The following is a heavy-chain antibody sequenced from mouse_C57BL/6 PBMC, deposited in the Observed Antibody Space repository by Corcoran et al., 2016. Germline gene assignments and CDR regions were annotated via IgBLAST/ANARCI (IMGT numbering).Heavy chain of an antibody. J-gene: IGHJ4*01. V-gene: IGHV9-3*01. D-gene: IGHD2-1*01. CDR2: INTYSGVP. CDR1: GYTFTTYG. CDR3: ARSGLFYYGNYDAMDY. Sequence: QIQLVQSGPELTKPGETVKISCKASGYTFTTYGMSWVKQAPGKGLKWMGWINTYSGVPTYADDFKGRFAFSLETAASTAYLQINNLKNEDTATYFCARSGLFYYGNYDAMDYWGQGTSVTVSS.